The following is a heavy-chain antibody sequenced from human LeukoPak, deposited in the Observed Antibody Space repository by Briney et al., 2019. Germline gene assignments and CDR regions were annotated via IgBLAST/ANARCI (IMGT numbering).Heavy chain of an antibody. J-gene: IGHJ6*02. D-gene: IGHD3-10*01. V-gene: IGHV4-59*08. CDR3: ARQYYYGLGDV. CDR2: IYYSGST. CDR1: GGSISSYY. Sequence: SETLSLTRTVSGGSISSYYWSWIRQPPGKGLEWIGYIYYSGSTNYNPSLKSRVTISVDTSKNQFSLKLSSVTAADTAVYYCARQYYYGLGDVWGQGTTVTVSS.